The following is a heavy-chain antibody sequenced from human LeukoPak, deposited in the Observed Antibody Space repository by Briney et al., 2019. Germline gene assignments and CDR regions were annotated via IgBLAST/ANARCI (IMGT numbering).Heavy chain of an antibody. CDR3: ARGYSGYSPYYFDY. J-gene: IGHJ4*02. Sequence: SETLSLTCAVSGGSISSYYWSWIRQPPGKGLEWIGYICYSGSTNYNPSPKSRVTISVDTSKNQFSLKLSSVTAADTAVYYCARGYSGYSPYYFDYWGQGTLVTVSS. D-gene: IGHD5-12*01. CDR1: GGSISSYY. V-gene: IGHV4-59*01. CDR2: ICYSGST.